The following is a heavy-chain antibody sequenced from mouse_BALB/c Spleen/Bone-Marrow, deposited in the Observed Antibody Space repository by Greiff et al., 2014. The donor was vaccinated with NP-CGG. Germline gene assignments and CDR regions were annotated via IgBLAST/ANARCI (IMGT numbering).Heavy chain of an antibody. D-gene: IGHD2-10*02. J-gene: IGHJ1*01. V-gene: IGHV4-1*02. CDR1: GFDFSGYW. CDR2: IYPDSSTI. CDR3: ARRGYGNHWYFDV. Sequence: VQLKESGGGLVQPGGSLKLSCAASGFDFSGYWMSWVRQAPGKGLEWIGEIYPDSSTINYTPSLKDKFIISRDNAKNTLYLQMSKVRSEDTALYYCARRGYGNHWYFDVWGAGTTVTVSS.